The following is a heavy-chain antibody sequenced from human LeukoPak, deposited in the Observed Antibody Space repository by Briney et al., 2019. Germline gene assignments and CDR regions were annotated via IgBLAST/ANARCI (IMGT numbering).Heavy chain of an antibody. CDR3: APSGRGGPYYFDY. V-gene: IGHV1-2*02. CDR1: GYTFTGYY. J-gene: IGHJ4*02. D-gene: IGHD3-10*01. CDR2: INPNSGGT. Sequence: ASVTVSFKASGYTFTGYYMHWVRQAAGQGLEWMGWINPNSGGTNYAQKFQGRVTMTRDTSIRTAYMELSRLRSDDTAVYYCAPSGRGGPYYFDYWGQGTLVTVSS.